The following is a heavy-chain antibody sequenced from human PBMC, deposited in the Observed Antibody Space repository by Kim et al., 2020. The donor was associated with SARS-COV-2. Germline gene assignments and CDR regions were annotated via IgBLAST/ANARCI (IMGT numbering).Heavy chain of an antibody. Sequence: GGSLRLSCVASGFTFDDYAMHWVRQAPGKGLEWVSGISWNSGRIRYADSVKGRFTISRDNAKNTLYLEMNSLRAEDTALYYCAKETSGSRDYWGQGTLVTVSS. CDR1: GFTFDDYA. V-gene: IGHV3-9*01. J-gene: IGHJ4*02. CDR2: ISWNSGRI. CDR3: AKETSGSRDY. D-gene: IGHD3-10*01.